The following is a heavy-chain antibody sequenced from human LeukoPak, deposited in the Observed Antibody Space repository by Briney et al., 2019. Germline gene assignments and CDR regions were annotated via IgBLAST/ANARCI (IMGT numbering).Heavy chain of an antibody. V-gene: IGHV4-4*07. CDR1: GGSISSYY. CDR3: ARDPVRGIAAAGTDLSDY. Sequence: TSETLSLTCTVSGGSISSYYWSWIRQPAGKGLEWIGRIYTSGSTNYNPSLKSRVTMSVDTSKNQFSLKLSSVTAADTAVYYCARDPVRGIAAAGTDLSDYWGQGTLVTVSS. CDR2: IYTSGST. J-gene: IGHJ4*02. D-gene: IGHD6-13*01.